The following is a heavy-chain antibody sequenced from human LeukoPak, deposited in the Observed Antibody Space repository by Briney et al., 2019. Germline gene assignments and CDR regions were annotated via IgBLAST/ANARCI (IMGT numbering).Heavy chain of an antibody. D-gene: IGHD3-22*01. V-gene: IGHV7-4-1*02. J-gene: IGHJ4*02. CDR3: ARGPERTRYYDSSGYQIDY. CDR1: GYAFTTYI. Sequence: ASVKVSCKASGYAFTTYIMNWVRQAPGQGLEWMGWINTNTGNPTYAQGFTGRFVFSLDTSVSTAYLQISSLKAEDTAVYYCARGPERTRYYDSSGYQIDYWGQGTLVTVSS. CDR2: INTNTGNP.